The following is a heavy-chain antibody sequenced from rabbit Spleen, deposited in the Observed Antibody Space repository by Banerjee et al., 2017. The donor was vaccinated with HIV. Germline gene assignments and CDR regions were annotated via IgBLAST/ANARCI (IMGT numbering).Heavy chain of an antibody. CDR1: GFSFSSSYY. Sequence: QEQLVESGGGLVKPEGSLKLSCTASGFSFSSSYYMCWVRQAPGKGLEWIACIYAGSFDSTYYASWAKGRFTISRTSSTTVTLQVTSLTAADTATYFCARGSATMTMVITGYYFNLWGPGTLVTVS. D-gene: IGHD2-1*01. J-gene: IGHJ4*01. CDR2: IYAGSFDST. V-gene: IGHV1S45*01. CDR3: ARGSATMTMVITGYYFNL.